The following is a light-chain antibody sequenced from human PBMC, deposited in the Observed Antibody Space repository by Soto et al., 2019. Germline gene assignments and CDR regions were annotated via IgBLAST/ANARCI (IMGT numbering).Light chain of an antibody. J-gene: IGKJ1*01. CDR3: QQYGNSPWT. CDR2: GAS. V-gene: IGKV3-20*01. CDR1: QSVSKS. Sequence: EIVLTQSPATLSLSPGERATLSCRASQSVSKSLAWYQQQPGQAPRLLIYGASTRATGIPDRFSGSGSGTDFTLTISRLEPEYFAVYYCQQYGNSPWTFGQGTKVETK.